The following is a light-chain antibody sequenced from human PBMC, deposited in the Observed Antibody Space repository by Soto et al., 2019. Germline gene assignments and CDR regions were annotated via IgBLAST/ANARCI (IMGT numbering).Light chain of an antibody. J-gene: IGLJ1*01. CDR2: EVG. V-gene: IGLV2-14*01. CDR1: SSDISAYNY. CDR3: SSYTSNNSYV. Sequence: QSALTQPASVSGSPGQSITISCTGTSSDISAYNYVSWYQQHPGKAPKLMIYEVGDRPSGLSNRFSGSKSGNTASLTISRLQTEDEADYYCSSYTSNNSYVFGKGTKVTVL.